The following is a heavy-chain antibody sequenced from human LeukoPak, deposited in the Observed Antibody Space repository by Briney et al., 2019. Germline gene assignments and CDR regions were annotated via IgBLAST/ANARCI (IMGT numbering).Heavy chain of an antibody. J-gene: IGHJ4*02. Sequence: GGSLRLSCAASGFTFSDYYMSWIRQAPGKGLEWVSYISSSGSIIYYADSVKGRFTISRDNAKNSLSLQMNSLRAEDTAVYYCARGTYSGTYYGWYYFDYWAREPWSPSPQ. CDR2: ISSSGSII. V-gene: IGHV3-11*01. CDR3: ARGTYSGTYYGWYYFDY. CDR1: GFTFSDYY. D-gene: IGHD1-26*01.